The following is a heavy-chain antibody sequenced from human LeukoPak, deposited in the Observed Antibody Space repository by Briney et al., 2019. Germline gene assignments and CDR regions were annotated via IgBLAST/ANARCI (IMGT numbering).Heavy chain of an antibody. CDR1: GGTFSSYA. V-gene: IGHV1-69*04. CDR2: IIPILGIA. Sequence: GSSVKVSCKASGGTFSSYAISWVRQAPGQGLEWMGRIIPILGIANYAQKFQGRVTITADKSTSTAYMELSSLRSEDTAVYYCARCVDYGGNSDNFDYWGQGTLVTVSS. CDR3: ARCVDYGGNSDNFDY. D-gene: IGHD4-23*01. J-gene: IGHJ4*02.